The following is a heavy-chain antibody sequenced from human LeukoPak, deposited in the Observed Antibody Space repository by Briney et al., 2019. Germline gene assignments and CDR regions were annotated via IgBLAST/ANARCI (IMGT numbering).Heavy chain of an antibody. Sequence: SQTLSLTCTVSGGPISSGGYYWSWIRQPPGKGLEWIGYIYHSGSTYYNPSLKSRVTISVDRSKNQFSLKLSSVTAADTAVYYCARAGEVEYSSSWGYYYYYMDVWGKGTTVTVSS. D-gene: IGHD6-6*01. CDR1: GGPISSGGYY. CDR3: ARAGEVEYSSSWGYYYYYMDV. V-gene: IGHV4-30-2*01. CDR2: IYHSGST. J-gene: IGHJ6*03.